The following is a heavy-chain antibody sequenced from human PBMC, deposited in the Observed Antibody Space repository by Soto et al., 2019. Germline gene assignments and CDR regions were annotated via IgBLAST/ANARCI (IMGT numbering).Heavy chain of an antibody. Sequence: PGGSLRLSCAASGFRCSDYYMNWVRQAPGKGLEWIAYSSGTGAVIYSADSVQGRFTISRDNPKNTLYLQMDSLRQEDTAVYYCARIREFYGTGSYAHLEVFDIWGPETLVTVSS. D-gene: IGHD3-10*01. J-gene: IGHJ3*02. V-gene: IGHV3-11*01. CDR3: ARIREFYGTGSYAHLEVFDI. CDR1: GFRCSDYY. CDR2: SSGTGAVI.